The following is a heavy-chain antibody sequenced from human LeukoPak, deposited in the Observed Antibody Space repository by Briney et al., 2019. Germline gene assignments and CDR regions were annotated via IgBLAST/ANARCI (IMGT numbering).Heavy chain of an antibody. Sequence: SETLSLTCTVSGGSISSYYWSWIRQPAGKGLEWIGRIYTSGSTNYNPSLKSRVTMSVDTSKNQFSPKLSSVTAADTAVYYCARGPRICSGGSCYSSWGPYYYGMDVWGQGTTVTVSS. D-gene: IGHD2-15*01. J-gene: IGHJ6*02. CDR2: IYTSGST. V-gene: IGHV4-4*07. CDR3: ARGPRICSGGSCYSSWGPYYYGMDV. CDR1: GGSISSYY.